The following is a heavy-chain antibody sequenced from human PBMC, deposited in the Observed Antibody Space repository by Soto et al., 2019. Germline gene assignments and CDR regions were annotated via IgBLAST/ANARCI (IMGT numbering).Heavy chain of an antibody. J-gene: IGHJ6*02. CDR1: GFTFSSYA. V-gene: IGHV3-30-3*01. D-gene: IGHD3-16*02. CDR2: ISYDGSNK. CDR3: ARGVIERGYYYYGMDV. Sequence: PGGSLRLSCAASGFTFSSYAMHWVRQAPGKGLEWVAVISYDGSNKYYADSVKGRFTISRDNSKNTLYLQMNSLRAEDTAVYYCARGVIERGYYYYGMDVWGQGTMVTVSS.